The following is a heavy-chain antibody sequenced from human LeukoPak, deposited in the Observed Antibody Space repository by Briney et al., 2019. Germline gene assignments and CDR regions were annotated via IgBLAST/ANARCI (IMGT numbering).Heavy chain of an antibody. CDR3: AELGITMIGGV. V-gene: IGHV3-64*01. CDR2: ISSNGGST. J-gene: IGHJ6*04. CDR1: GFTFSSYA. Sequence: GGSLRLSCAASGFTFSSYAMHWVRPAPGKGLEYVSAISSNGGSTYYANSVKGRFTISRDNSKNTLYLQMGSLRAEDMAVYYCAELGITMIGGVWGKGSTVTISS. D-gene: IGHD3-10*02.